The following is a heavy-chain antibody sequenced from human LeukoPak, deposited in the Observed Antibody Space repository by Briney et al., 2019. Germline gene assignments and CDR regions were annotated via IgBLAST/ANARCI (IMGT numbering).Heavy chain of an antibody. V-gene: IGHV3-7*01. D-gene: IGHD3-16*01. CDR2: IKHNGDEL. Sequence: GGSLRLSCAASGFTFTFSSYWMTWVRPAPGKGLEWVANIKHNGDELNYVESVEGRFTISRDNAKNSLYLHMTSLRAEDTAVYYCARELRTFDSWGQGTLVTVSS. CDR3: ARELRTFDS. CDR1: GFTFTFSSYW. J-gene: IGHJ4*02.